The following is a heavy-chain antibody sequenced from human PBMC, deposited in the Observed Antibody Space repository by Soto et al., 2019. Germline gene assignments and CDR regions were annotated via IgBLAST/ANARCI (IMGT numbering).Heavy chain of an antibody. Sequence: QVQLQESGPGPVKPSQTLSLTCTVSGGSISSGGYYWSWIRQHLGKGLEWIGYIYYSGSTYYNPSLKSRVTISVDTSKNQFSLKLRSVTAADTAVYYCAISSGYADWFDPWGQGTLVTVSS. CDR3: AISSGYADWFDP. CDR1: GGSISSGGYY. D-gene: IGHD3-22*01. CDR2: IYYSGST. J-gene: IGHJ5*02. V-gene: IGHV4-31*03.